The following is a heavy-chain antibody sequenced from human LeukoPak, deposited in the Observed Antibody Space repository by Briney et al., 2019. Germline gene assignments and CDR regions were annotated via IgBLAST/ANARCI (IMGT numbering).Heavy chain of an antibody. V-gene: IGHV4-38-2*01. Sequence: SETLSLTCAVSGYSISSGYYWGWIRQPPGKGLEWIGSIYHSGSTYYNPSLKSRVTISVDTSKNQFSLKLSSVNAADTAVYYCARRVGQRTTVDYWGQGTLVTVSS. D-gene: IGHD4-11*01. J-gene: IGHJ4*02. CDR3: ARRVGQRTTVDY. CDR2: IYHSGST. CDR1: GYSISSGYY.